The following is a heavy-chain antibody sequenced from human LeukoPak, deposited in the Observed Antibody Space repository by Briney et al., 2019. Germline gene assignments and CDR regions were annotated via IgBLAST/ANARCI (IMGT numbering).Heavy chain of an antibody. J-gene: IGHJ6*02. Sequence: PSETLSLTCAVSGGSISSGGYSWSWIRQPPGKGLEWIGYIYHSGSTYYNPSLKSRVTISVDTSKNQFSLKLSSVTAADTAVYYCARKGGGYNFGYYYYGMDVWGQGTTVTVSS. D-gene: IGHD5-24*01. CDR2: IYHSGST. CDR1: GGSISSGGYS. CDR3: ARKGGGYNFGYYYYGMDV. V-gene: IGHV4-30-2*01.